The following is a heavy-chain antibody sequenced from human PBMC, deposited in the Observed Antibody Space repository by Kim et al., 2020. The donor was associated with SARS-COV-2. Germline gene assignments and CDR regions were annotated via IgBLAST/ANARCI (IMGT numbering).Heavy chain of an antibody. V-gene: IGHV1-46*01. Sequence: STSYAQKFQGRVTMSRDTSTSTVYMELSSLRSEDTAVYYCARDHGSYFDYWGQGTLVTVSS. J-gene: IGHJ4*02. CDR2: ST. CDR3: ARDHGSYFDY. D-gene: IGHD1-26*01.